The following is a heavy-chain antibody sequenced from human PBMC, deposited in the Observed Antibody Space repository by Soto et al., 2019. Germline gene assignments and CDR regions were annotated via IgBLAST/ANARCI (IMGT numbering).Heavy chain of an antibody. J-gene: IGHJ5*02. V-gene: IGHV4-31*03. CDR3: ARTCDLGLRDWFDP. D-gene: IGHD2-21*01. CDR2: IYYRGNT. Sequence: SETLSLTCSVSGGSINIGGYHWTCIRQHPEKGLEWIGYIYYRGNTYYNPSLRSRLTISVDTSKNQFSLNLTSVTAADTAVYYCARTCDLGLRDWFDPWGQGTLVTVSS. CDR1: GGSINIGGYH.